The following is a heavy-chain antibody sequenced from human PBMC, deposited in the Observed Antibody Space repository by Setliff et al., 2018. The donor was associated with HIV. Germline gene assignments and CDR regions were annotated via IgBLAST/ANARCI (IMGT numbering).Heavy chain of an antibody. CDR1: GPSINIHY. D-gene: IGHD4-17*01. CDR2: IYSTGST. J-gene: IGHJ4*02. CDR3: AKGAGFYGDYTFDH. V-gene: IGHV4-59*11. Sequence: PSETLSLTCTVSGPSINIHYWSWIRQFPGKGFEWIGYIYSTGSTNYNPSLQSRVTISMVASRNQFSLKVTSVTAADTAVYYCAKGAGFYGDYTFDHWGQGRQVTVSS.